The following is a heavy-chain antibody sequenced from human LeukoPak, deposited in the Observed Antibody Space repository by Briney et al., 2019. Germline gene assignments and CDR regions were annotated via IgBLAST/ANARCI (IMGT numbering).Heavy chain of an antibody. CDR3: AKDVDHWYFDL. CDR1: GFTFTSYT. Sequence: GASLRLSCAASGFTFTSYTMSWVRQAPGKGLEWVSAISGSGGTTYYADSVKGRFTISRDNSKNSLFLQMNTLRAEDTAVYYCAKDVDHWYFDLWGRGTLVTVSS. J-gene: IGHJ2*01. D-gene: IGHD3/OR15-3a*01. CDR2: ISGSGGTT. V-gene: IGHV3-23*01.